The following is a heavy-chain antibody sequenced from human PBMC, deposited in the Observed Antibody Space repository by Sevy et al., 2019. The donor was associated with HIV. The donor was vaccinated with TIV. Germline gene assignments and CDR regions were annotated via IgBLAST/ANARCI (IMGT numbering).Heavy chain of an antibody. Sequence: ASVKVSCKASGGTFSSYAISWVRQAPGQGLEWMGGIIPIFGTANYAQKFQDRVTITADESTSTAYMELSSLRSEDTAVYYCASGVGARGIYYFDYWGQGTLVTVSS. J-gene: IGHJ4*02. V-gene: IGHV1-69*13. CDR1: GGTFSSYA. CDR3: ASGVGARGIYYFDY. CDR2: IIPIFGTA. D-gene: IGHD1-26*01.